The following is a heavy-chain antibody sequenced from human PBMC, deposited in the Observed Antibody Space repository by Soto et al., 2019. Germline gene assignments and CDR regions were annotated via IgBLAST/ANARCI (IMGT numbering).Heavy chain of an antibody. Sequence: AASVKVSCKASGGTFSSYTISWVRQAPGQGLEWMGRIIPILGIANYAQKFQGRVTITADKSTSTAYMELSSLRSEDTAVYYCARVEHSSSWYGNYYYYYMDVWGKGTTVTVSS. D-gene: IGHD6-13*01. CDR3: ARVEHSSSWYGNYYYYYMDV. J-gene: IGHJ6*03. V-gene: IGHV1-69*02. CDR1: GGTFSSYT. CDR2: IIPILGIA.